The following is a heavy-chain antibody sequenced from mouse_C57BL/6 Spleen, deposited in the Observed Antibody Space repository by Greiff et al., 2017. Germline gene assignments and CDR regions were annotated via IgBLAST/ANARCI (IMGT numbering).Heavy chain of an antibody. CDR2: IYPGSGST. D-gene: IGHD1-1*01. CDR1: GYTFTSYW. Sequence: QVQLQQPGAELVKPGASVKMSCKASGYTFTSYWITWVKQRPGQGLEWIGDIYPGSGSTNYNEKFKSKATLTVDTSSSTAYMQLSSLTSEDSAVYDCARQGSPLPVGDYWGQGTTLTGAS. CDR3: ARQGSPLPVGDY. V-gene: IGHV1-55*01. J-gene: IGHJ2*01.